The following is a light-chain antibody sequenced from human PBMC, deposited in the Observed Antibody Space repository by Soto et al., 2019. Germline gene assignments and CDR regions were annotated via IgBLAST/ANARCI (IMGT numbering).Light chain of an antibody. J-gene: IGLJ2*01. Sequence: QSALTQSASVSGSPGQAITISCTGSSSDLGGYNYVSWYQQHPGRAPKLIIYEVSARPSGISDRFSGSKSGNTASLTISGLQAEDESVYYCSSRTSSDTLVFVGGTKLTVL. V-gene: IGLV2-14*03. CDR2: EVS. CDR3: SSRTSSDTLV. CDR1: SSDLGGYNY.